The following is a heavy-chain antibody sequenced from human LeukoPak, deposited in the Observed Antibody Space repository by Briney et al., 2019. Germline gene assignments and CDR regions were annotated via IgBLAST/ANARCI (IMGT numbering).Heavy chain of an antibody. J-gene: IGHJ3*02. D-gene: IGHD2-15*01. CDR1: GYTFTNYD. CDR3: ARGAVPYCSGGTCYRTFDI. CDR2: MNPDSGDA. V-gene: IGHV1-8*01. Sequence: ASVKVSCKASGYTFTNYDINWVRQATGQGLEWMGWMNPDSGDAGYAEEFQGRVTMTRDTSIRTAFMELYSLRSDDTAVYYCARGAVPYCSGGTCYRTFDIWGHGTMVTVSS.